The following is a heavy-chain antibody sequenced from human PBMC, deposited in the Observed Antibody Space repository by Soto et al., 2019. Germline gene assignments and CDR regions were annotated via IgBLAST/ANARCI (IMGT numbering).Heavy chain of an antibody. J-gene: IGHJ4*02. Sequence: QVQLVQSGAEVKKPGASVRVSCKASGYTFTHFGVSWVRQAPGQGLEWMGWINVYNGNTDYERKFQGRVTMTTDTSTSTAYMDLRSLRSVDTAVYYCARAIAGGYGYTTLDYWGQGTLVTVSS. CDR1: GYTFTHFG. CDR2: INVYNGNT. CDR3: ARAIAGGYGYTTLDY. V-gene: IGHV1-18*01. D-gene: IGHD5-18*01.